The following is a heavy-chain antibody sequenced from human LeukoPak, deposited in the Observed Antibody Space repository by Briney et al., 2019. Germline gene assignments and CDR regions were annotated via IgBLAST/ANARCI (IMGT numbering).Heavy chain of an antibody. V-gene: IGHV4-39*01. J-gene: IGHJ2*01. Sequence: SETLSLTCTVPGGSISSSSYYWGWIRQPPGKGLEWIGSIYYSGRTYYNPSLKSRVTISVDTSKNQYSLKLSSVTAADTAVYYCARSPLLGGYNWSGYFDLWGRGTLVTVSS. CDR3: ARSPLLGGYNWSGYFDL. CDR2: IYYSGRT. CDR1: GGSISSSSYY. D-gene: IGHD5-24*01.